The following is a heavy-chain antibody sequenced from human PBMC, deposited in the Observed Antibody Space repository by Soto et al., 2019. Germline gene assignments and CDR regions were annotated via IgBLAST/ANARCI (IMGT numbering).Heavy chain of an antibody. CDR3: TKGWFGHFLYDY. CDR1: GFTFNSYA. Sequence: GGSLRLSCAASGFTFNSYAMNWVRQAPGKGLEWVSAISGSGGSTYYADSVKGRFTISRDNSKNTVDLQMSSLRAEDTAVYYCTKGWFGHFLYDYWGQGTLVTVSS. J-gene: IGHJ4*02. V-gene: IGHV3-23*01. CDR2: ISGSGGST. D-gene: IGHD3-10*01.